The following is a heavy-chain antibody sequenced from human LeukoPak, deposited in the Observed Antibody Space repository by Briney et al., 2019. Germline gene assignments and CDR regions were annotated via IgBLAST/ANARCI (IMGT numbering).Heavy chain of an antibody. J-gene: IGHJ1*01. Sequence: GGSLRLSCAASGFTFSSYGMHWVRQAPGKGLEWVAVIWYNGSNKYYADSVKGRFTISRDNSKNTLYLQMNSLRAEDTAVYYCAKDSTAAEYFQHWGQGTLVTVSS. CDR2: IWYNGSNK. D-gene: IGHD2-21*02. CDR3: AKDSTAAEYFQH. CDR1: GFTFSSYG. V-gene: IGHV3-30*02.